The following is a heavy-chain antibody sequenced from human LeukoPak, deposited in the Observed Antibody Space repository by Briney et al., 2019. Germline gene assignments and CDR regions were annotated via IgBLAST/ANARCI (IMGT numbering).Heavy chain of an antibody. CDR1: GFTFSSYA. CDR2: ISYDGSNK. Sequence: GRSLRLSCAASGFTFSSYAMHWVRQAPGKGLEWVAVISYDGSNKYYADSVKGRFTISRDNSKNTLYLQMNSLRAEDTAVYYCAKDMVPRYSSSWIYFQHWGQGTLVTVSS. J-gene: IGHJ1*01. D-gene: IGHD6-13*01. V-gene: IGHV3-30-3*01. CDR3: AKDMVPRYSSSWIYFQH.